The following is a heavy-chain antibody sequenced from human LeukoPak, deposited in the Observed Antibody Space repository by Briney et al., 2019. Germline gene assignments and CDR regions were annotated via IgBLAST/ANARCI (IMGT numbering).Heavy chain of an antibody. CDR2: ISHSGTT. J-gene: IGHJ5*02. Sequence: PSETLSLTCTVSGYSISSVYYWDWIRPPPGKGLEWIGSISHSGTTYYNPSLKSRVTISVDTSKNQFSLKLSSVTAADTAVYYCARVVAATHWFDPWGQGTLVTVSS. D-gene: IGHD2-15*01. CDR3: ARVVAATHWFDP. V-gene: IGHV4-38-2*02. CDR1: GYSISSVYY.